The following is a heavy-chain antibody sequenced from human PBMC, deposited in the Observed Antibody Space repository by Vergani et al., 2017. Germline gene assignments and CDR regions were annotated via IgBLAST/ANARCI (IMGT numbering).Heavy chain of an antibody. V-gene: IGHV3-21*01. D-gene: IGHD3-9*01. Sequence: EEQLVESGGGLVKPGGSLRLSCAASRFTFSSYSMNWVRQAPGRGLEWVSSISNSGAYIYYADSVKGRFTVSRDNAKNSLYLQMNSLRAEDTAVYYCAXGRSGDYDFMTGTDPLTWGQGTLVTVSS. CDR2: ISNSGAYI. CDR1: RFTFSSYS. CDR3: AXGRSGDYDFMTGTDPLT. J-gene: IGHJ4*02.